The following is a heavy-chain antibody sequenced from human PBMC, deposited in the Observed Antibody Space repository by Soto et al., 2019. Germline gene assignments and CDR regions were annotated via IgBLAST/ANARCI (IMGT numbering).Heavy chain of an antibody. D-gene: IGHD3-22*01. CDR1: GGSISSGDYY. CDR3: ARVPKGDQYYYDNSGYYYVLFDY. Sequence: PSETLSLTCTVSGGSISSGDYYWSWIRQPPGKGLEWIGYIYYSGSTYYNPSLKSRVTISVDTSKNQFSLKLSSVTAADTAVYYCARVPKGDQYYYDNSGYYYVLFDYWGQGTLVTVSS. CDR2: IYYSGST. V-gene: IGHV4-30-4*01. J-gene: IGHJ4*02.